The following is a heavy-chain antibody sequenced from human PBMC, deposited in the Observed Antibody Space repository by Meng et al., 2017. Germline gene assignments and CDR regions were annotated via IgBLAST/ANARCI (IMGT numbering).Heavy chain of an antibody. CDR1: GFTFGDYA. J-gene: IGHJ4*02. CDR2: IRSKAYGGTT. CDR3: TSQPNGYGDYKYYFDY. Sequence: GESPKISCTAPGFTFGDYAMSWFRQAPGKGLEWVGFIRSKAYGGTTEYAASVKGRFTISRDDSKSIAYLQMNSLKTEDTAVYYCTSQPNGYGDYKYYFDYWGQGTLVTVSS. V-gene: IGHV3-49*03. D-gene: IGHD4-17*01.